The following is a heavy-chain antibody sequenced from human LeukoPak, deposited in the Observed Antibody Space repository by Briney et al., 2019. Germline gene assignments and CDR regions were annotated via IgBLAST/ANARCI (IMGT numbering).Heavy chain of an antibody. Sequence: ASVKVSCKASGYTFTSYGISWVRQAPGQGLEWMGWISAYNGNTNYAQKLQGRVTMTTDTSTSTAYMELRSLRSDDTAVYYCARLDLLLWFGELFGYWFDPWGQGTLVTVSS. V-gene: IGHV1-18*01. J-gene: IGHJ5*02. CDR1: GYTFTSYG. D-gene: IGHD3-10*01. CDR3: ARLDLLLWFGELFGYWFDP. CDR2: ISAYNGNT.